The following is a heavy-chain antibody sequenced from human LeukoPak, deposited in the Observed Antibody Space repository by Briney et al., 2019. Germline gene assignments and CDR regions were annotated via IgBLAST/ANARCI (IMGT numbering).Heavy chain of an antibody. CDR3: ARETLTTSRWFGP. CDR1: GGSISSANYY. CDR2: IYYRGST. Sequence: SETLSLTCTVSGGSISSANYYWSWIRQPPGKGLEWIGYIYYRGSTYYNPSLKSRVTISVDTSKNQFSLKLSSVTAADTAVYYCARETLTTSRWFGPWGQGTLVTVSS. J-gene: IGHJ5*02. V-gene: IGHV4-30-4*01. D-gene: IGHD4-17*01.